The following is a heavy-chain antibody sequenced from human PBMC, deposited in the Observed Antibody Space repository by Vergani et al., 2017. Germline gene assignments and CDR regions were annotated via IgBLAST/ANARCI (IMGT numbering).Heavy chain of an antibody. CDR3: ARDRVDIVATTTYYYYYYGMEV. J-gene: IGHJ6*02. CDR2: IYSGGST. Sequence: EVQLVESGGGLVQPGGSLRLSCAASGFTVSSNYMSWVRQAPGKGLEWVSVIYSGGSTYYADSVKGRFTISRHNSKNTLYLQMNSLRAEDTAVYYCARDRVDIVATTTYYYYYYGMEVWGQGTTVTVSS. D-gene: IGHD5-12*01. V-gene: IGHV3-53*04. CDR1: GFTVSSNY.